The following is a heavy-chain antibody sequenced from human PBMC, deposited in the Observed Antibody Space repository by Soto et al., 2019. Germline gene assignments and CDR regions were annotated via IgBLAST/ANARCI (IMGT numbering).Heavy chain of an antibody. J-gene: IGHJ5*02. CDR2: IYYSGST. CDR1: GGSISSGDYY. D-gene: IGHD5-18*01. Sequence: NPSETLSLTCTVSGGSISSGDYYWSWIRQPPGKGLEWIGYIYYSGSTYYNPSLKSRVTISVDTSKNQFSLKLSSVTAADTAVYYCARDRTQLWLFGGFDPWGQGTLVTVSS. CDR3: ARDRTQLWLFGGFDP. V-gene: IGHV4-30-4*01.